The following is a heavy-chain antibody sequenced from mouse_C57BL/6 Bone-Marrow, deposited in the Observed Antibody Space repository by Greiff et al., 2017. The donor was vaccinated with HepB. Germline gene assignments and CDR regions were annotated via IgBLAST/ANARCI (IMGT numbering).Heavy chain of an antibody. Sequence: EVMLVESGGGLVQPGGSLKLSCAASGFTFSDYYMYWVRQTPEKRLEWVAYISNGGGSTYYPDTVKGRFTISIDNATNTLYLQMSRLKSEDTAMYYCARVGVYYYYGYWYFDVWGTGTTVTGSS. CDR1: GFTFSDYY. CDR3: ARVGVYYYYGYWYFDV. V-gene: IGHV5-12*01. CDR2: ISNGGGST. D-gene: IGHD2-4*01. J-gene: IGHJ1*03.